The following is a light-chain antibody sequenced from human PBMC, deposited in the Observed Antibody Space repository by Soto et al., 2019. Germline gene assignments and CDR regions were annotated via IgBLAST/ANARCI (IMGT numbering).Light chain of an antibody. CDR2: DVN. J-gene: IGLJ2*01. Sequence: QSALTQPASVSGSPGQSIAISWTGTNSDLGASNYVSWYQQHPGKAPKLMIHDVNSRPSGISDRFSGSKSGNTASLIISGLQAEDEADYYCSSYTSSNTLIFGGGTKVTVL. CDR3: SSYTSSNTLI. CDR1: NSDLGASNY. V-gene: IGLV2-14*03.